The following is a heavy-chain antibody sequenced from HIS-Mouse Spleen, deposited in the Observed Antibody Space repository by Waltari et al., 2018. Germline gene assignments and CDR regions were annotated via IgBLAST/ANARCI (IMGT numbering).Heavy chain of an antibody. CDR2: IYYSGST. Sequence: QLQLQESGPGLVKPSETLSLTCTVSGGSISSSSYYWGWIRRPPGKGLEWIGSIYYSGSTYYNPSLKSRVTISVDTSKNQFSLKLSSVTAADTAVYYCASSHAFDLWGRGTLVTVSS. J-gene: IGHJ2*01. V-gene: IGHV4-39*07. CDR1: GGSISSSSYY. CDR3: ASSHAFDL.